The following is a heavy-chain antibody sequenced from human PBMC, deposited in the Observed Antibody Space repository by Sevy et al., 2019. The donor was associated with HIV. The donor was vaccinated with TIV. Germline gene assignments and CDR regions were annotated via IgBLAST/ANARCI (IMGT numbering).Heavy chain of an antibody. Sequence: GGSLRLSCTASGFNFGYYAMSWFRQAPGKGLEWDGFTRSKPYNGTTEYAASLKGRFTISRDDSKSIAYLQMNSLKTEDTAVYYCSRGRDYYDSNSLDYWGQGTLVTVSS. V-gene: IGHV3-49*03. CDR2: TRSKPYNGTT. J-gene: IGHJ4*02. CDR1: GFNFGYYA. D-gene: IGHD3-22*01. CDR3: SRGRDYYDSNSLDY.